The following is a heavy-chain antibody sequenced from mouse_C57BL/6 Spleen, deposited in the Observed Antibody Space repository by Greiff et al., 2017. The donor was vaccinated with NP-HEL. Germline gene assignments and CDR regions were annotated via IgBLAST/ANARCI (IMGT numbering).Heavy chain of an antibody. V-gene: IGHV1-74*01. J-gene: IGHJ1*03. CDR2: IHPSDSDT. Sequence: QVQLKQPGAELVKPGASVKVSCKASGYTFTSYWMHWVKQRPGQGLEWIGRIHPSDSDTNYNQKFKGKATLTVDKSSSTAYMQLSSLTSEDSAVYYCASVITTVVDWYFDVWGTGTTVTVSS. CDR1: GYTFTSYW. CDR3: ASVITTVVDWYFDV. D-gene: IGHD1-1*01.